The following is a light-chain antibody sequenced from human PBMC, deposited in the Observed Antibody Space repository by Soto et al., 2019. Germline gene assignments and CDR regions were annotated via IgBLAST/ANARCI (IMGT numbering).Light chain of an antibody. J-gene: IGKJ4*01. Sequence: DIQMTQSPSSLSASVGDRVTITCRASQTINNYLNWYQQKPGKDPKLLIYAASSLQSGVPSRFSGSGSGTDFTLTISSLQAEDSATYFCEESITAPLTFGGGTKVEVK. CDR1: QTINNY. V-gene: IGKV1-39*01. CDR3: EESITAPLT. CDR2: AAS.